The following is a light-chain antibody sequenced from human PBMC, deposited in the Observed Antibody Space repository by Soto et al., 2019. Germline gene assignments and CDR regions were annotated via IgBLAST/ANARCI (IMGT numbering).Light chain of an antibody. CDR1: PSVTNY. J-gene: IGKJ5*01. CDR3: QQRNIWPPVT. Sequence: EIVLTQSPATLSLSPGERATLSCRASPSVTNYLAWYQQKPGQPPRLLIYGAFNRAAGIPARFSGSGCGTDFTLTISSLEPEDSAVYYCQQRNIWPPVTFGQGTRLEIK. V-gene: IGKV3-11*01. CDR2: GAF.